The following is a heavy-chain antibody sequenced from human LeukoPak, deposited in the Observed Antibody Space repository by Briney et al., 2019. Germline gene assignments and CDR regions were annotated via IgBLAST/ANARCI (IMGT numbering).Heavy chain of an antibody. J-gene: IGHJ3*02. CDR3: AKDIFRYGSSTHDAFDI. V-gene: IGHV3-9*03. CDR2: ISWNSGSI. Sequence: PGRSLRLSCAASGFTFDDYAMHWVRQAPGKGLEWVSGISWNSGSIGYADSVKGRFTISRDNAKNSPYLQMNSLRAEDMALYYCAKDIFRYGSSTHDAFDIWGQGTMVTVSS. D-gene: IGHD2-2*01. CDR1: GFTFDDYA.